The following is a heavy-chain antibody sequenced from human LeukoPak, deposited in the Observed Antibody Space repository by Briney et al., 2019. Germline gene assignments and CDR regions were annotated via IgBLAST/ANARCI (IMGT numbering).Heavy chain of an antibody. D-gene: IGHD3-22*01. CDR1: GFTFSSYA. Sequence: GGSLRLSCAASGFTFSSYAMYWVRQAPGKGLEWVSYISSSSSTIYYADSVKGRFTISRDNAKNSLYLQMNSLRAEDTAVYYCARGLSYDSSGYYYAVFDYWGQGTLVTVSS. CDR2: ISSSSSTI. CDR3: ARGLSYDSSGYYYAVFDY. J-gene: IGHJ4*02. V-gene: IGHV3-48*04.